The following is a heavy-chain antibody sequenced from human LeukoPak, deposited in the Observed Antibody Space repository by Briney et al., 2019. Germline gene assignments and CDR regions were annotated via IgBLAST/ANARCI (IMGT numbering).Heavy chain of an antibody. V-gene: IGHV3-30-3*01. CDR3: ARDRTGGHDYGGKEIGVFDY. D-gene: IGHD4-23*01. CDR1: GFSFSDYY. J-gene: IGHJ4*02. Sequence: PGGSLRLSCAASGFSFSDYYMSWVRQAPGKGLEWVAVISYDGSNKYYADSVKGRFTISRDNSKNTLYLQMNSLRAEDTAVYYCARDRTGGHDYGGKEIGVFDYWGQGTLVTVSS. CDR2: ISYDGSNK.